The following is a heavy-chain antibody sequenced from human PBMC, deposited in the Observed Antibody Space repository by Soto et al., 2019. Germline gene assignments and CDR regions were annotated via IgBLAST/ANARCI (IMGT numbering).Heavy chain of an antibody. CDR3: ARSRRQQLVRRNCFDH. V-gene: IGHV4-34*01. CDR2: INHTGST. CDR1: GGSFSAYY. Sequence: PSETLSLTCAVYGGSFSAYYWSWIRQPPGKGLEWIGEINHTGSTNYNTSLKSRVTISVDTSKNQFSLNLSSVTAADTAAYYCARSRRQQLVRRNCFDHWGQGTLVTVSS. J-gene: IGHJ5*02. D-gene: IGHD6-13*01.